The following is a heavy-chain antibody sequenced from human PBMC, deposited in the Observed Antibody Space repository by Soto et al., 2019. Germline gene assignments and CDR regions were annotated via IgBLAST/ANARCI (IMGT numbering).Heavy chain of an antibody. V-gene: IGHV1-3*01. Sequence: GASVKVSCKASGSTFTSYAMHWVRQAPGQRLEWMGWINAGNGNTKYSQKFQGRVTITRDTSATTAYMELSSLRSEDTAVYYCARDRVTGTTDYWGQGTLVTVSS. CDR2: INAGNGNT. J-gene: IGHJ4*02. CDR3: ARDRVTGTTDY. D-gene: IGHD1-20*01. CDR1: GSTFTSYA.